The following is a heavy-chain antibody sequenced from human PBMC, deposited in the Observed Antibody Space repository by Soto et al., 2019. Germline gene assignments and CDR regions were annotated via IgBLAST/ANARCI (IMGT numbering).Heavy chain of an antibody. V-gene: IGHV1-69*01. CDR2: IIPISDTT. CDR3: ARSQGSSTSLEIYYYYYYGMDV. CDR1: GGTFSSYA. Sequence: QVQLVQSGAEVKKPGSSVKVSCKASGGTFSSYAISWVRQAPGQGLEWMGGIIPISDTTNYAQKLQGRVTITADESTSTAYMELISLRSEDTAVYYCARSQGSSTSLEIYYYYYYGMDVWGQGTMVTVSS. D-gene: IGHD2-2*01. J-gene: IGHJ6*02.